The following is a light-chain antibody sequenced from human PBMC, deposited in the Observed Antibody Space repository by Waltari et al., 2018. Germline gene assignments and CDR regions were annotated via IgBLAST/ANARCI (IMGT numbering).Light chain of an antibody. V-gene: IGKV3-15*01. Sequence: GERATLSCRASQSVSSNLAWYQQKPGQAPRLLIYGAFTRPTGIPARFSGSGSGTEFTLTISSLQSEDFAVYYCQQYNNWPPFTFGPGTKVDGK. CDR2: GAF. CDR3: QQYNNWPPFT. CDR1: QSVSSN. J-gene: IGKJ3*01.